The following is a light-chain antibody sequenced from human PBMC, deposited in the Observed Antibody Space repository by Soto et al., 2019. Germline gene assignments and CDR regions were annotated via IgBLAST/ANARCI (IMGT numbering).Light chain of an antibody. CDR1: QSVSSY. V-gene: IGKV3-11*01. J-gene: IGKJ5*01. Sequence: EIVMTQSPATLSVSPGKRATLSCRASQSVSSYLAWYQQKPGQAPRLLIYDAYNRATGIPPRFSGSGSGTDFTLTISSLEPEDSAVYYCQQRHMWPITIGQGTRLEIK. CDR3: QQRHMWPIT. CDR2: DAY.